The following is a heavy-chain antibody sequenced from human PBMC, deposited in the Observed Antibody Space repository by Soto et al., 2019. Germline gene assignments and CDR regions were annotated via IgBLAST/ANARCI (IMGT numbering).Heavy chain of an antibody. Sequence: GGSLRLSCXASGFTFSGSAMHWVRQASGKGLEWVGRIRSKANSYATAYAASVKGRFTISRDDSKNTAYLQMNSLKTEDTAVYYCTTVTTNYYYGMDVWGQGTTVTVSS. CDR1: GFTFSGSA. V-gene: IGHV3-73*01. D-gene: IGHD4-4*01. CDR2: IRSKANSYAT. J-gene: IGHJ6*02. CDR3: TTVTTNYYYGMDV.